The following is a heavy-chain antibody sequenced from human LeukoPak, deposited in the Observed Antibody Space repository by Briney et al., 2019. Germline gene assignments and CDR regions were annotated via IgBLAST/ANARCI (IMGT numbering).Heavy chain of an antibody. D-gene: IGHD3-10*01. CDR1: GFTFSTYE. J-gene: IGHJ6*03. CDR2: ISSSAYSK. V-gene: IGHV3-48*03. Sequence: GGSLRLSCAASGFTFSTYEMNWVRQAPGKGLEWVSYISSSAYSKYYADSVKGRFTISRDNSKNTLYLQMNSLRAEDTAVYYCAKDSHYYGSGSYSGYYMDVWGKGTTVTISS. CDR3: AKDSHYYGSGSYSGYYMDV.